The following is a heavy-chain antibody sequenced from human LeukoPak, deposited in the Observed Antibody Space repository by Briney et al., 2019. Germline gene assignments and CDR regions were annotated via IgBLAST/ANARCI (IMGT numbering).Heavy chain of an antibody. Sequence: SETLSLTCSVSGGSISSYYWSWIRQPPGKGLEYIGYSYYSGSTDYNPSLKSRVTISEDTSKNQLSLKLSSVTAADTAVYYCARAAVTTSRYFQHWGQGTLVTVSS. CDR1: GGSISSYY. J-gene: IGHJ1*01. V-gene: IGHV4-59*01. D-gene: IGHD4-17*01. CDR3: ARAAVTTSRYFQH. CDR2: SYYSGST.